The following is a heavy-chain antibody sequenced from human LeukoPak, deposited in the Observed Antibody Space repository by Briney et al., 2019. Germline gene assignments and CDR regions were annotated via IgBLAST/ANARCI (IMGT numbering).Heavy chain of an antibody. V-gene: IGHV3-7*03. CDR3: AKGYEYYYDSSGAFDI. CDR1: GGSFSGYY. Sequence: ETLSLTCAVYGGSFSGYYWSWIRQPPGKGLEWVANIKQDGSEKYYVDSVKGRFTISRDNAKNSLYLQMNSLRAEDTAVYYCAKGYEYYYDSSGAFDIWGQGTMVTVSS. D-gene: IGHD3-22*01. CDR2: IKQDGSEK. J-gene: IGHJ3*02.